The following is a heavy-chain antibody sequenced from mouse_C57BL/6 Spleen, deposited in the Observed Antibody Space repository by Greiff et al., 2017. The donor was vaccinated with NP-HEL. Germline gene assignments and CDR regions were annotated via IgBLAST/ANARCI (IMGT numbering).Heavy chain of an antibody. J-gene: IGHJ3*01. CDR1: GFTFSSYA. CDR2: ISDGGSYT. D-gene: IGHD2-4*01. Sequence: EVQRVESGGGLVKPGGSLKLSCAASGFTFSSYAMSWVRQTPEKRLEWVATISDGGSYTYYPDNVKGRFTISRDNAKNNLYLQMSHLKSEDTAMYYCAREDYDAWFACWGQGTLVTVSA. V-gene: IGHV5-4*01. CDR3: AREDYDAWFAC.